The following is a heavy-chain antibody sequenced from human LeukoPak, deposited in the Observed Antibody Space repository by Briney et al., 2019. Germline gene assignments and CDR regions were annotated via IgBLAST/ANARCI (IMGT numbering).Heavy chain of an antibody. CDR3: ARDTPKSLRLGELSGT. CDR2: ISAYNGNT. CDR1: GYSSTNYG. Sequence: ASVKVSCKASGYSSTNYGISWVRQAPGQGLEWMGWISAYNGNTNYAQKLQGRVTMTTDTSTSTAYMELRSLRSDDTAVYYCARDTPKSLRLGELSGTWGQGTLVTVSS. V-gene: IGHV1-18*01. D-gene: IGHD3-16*02. J-gene: IGHJ5*02.